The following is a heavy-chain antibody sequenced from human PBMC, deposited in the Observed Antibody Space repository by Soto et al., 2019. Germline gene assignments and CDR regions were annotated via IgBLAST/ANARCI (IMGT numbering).Heavy chain of an antibody. D-gene: IGHD1-26*01. J-gene: IGHJ3*02. CDR1: GYSFTSCW. V-gene: IGHV5-51*01. Sequence: GESRKISCNGCGYSFTSCWIGWVRQMPGKGLEWLGIIYPGDSDTRYSPSFQGQVTISADKSISTAFLQWSSLKASDTAMYYCARHEASGSYSAFDIWGQGTMVTVSS. CDR3: ARHEASGSYSAFDI. CDR2: IYPGDSDT.